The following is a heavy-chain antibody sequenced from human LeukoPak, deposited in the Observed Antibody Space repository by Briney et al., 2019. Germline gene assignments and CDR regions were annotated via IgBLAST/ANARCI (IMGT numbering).Heavy chain of an antibody. CDR2: INPSGGST. V-gene: IGHV1-46*01. CDR3: ARRRSGSYERWDY. J-gene: IGHJ4*02. Sequence: ASVKVSCKASGYTFTSYYMHWVRQAPGQGLEWMGIINPSGGSTSYAQKFQGRVTMTRDMSTSTAYMELNSLRSEDTAMYYCARRRSGSYERWDYWGQGTLVTVSS. CDR1: GYTFTSYY. D-gene: IGHD3-10*01.